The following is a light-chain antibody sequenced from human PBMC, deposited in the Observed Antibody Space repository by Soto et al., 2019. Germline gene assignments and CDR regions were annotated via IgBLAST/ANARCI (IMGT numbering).Light chain of an antibody. CDR3: QQYNNWPPIT. Sequence: EIVLTQSPGTLSLSPGERATLSCRASQSVSSNLAWYQQKPGQAPRLLIYDASNRATGIPARFSGSGSGTDFTLTISSLEPEDLAVYYCQQYNNWPPITVGQGTRLEIK. J-gene: IGKJ5*01. V-gene: IGKV3-11*01. CDR2: DAS. CDR1: QSVSSN.